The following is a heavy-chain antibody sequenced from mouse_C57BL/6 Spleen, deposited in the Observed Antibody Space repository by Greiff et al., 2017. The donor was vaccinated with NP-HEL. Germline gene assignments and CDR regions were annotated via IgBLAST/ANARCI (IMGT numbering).Heavy chain of an antibody. CDR3: ERGVTVVARYYFDY. V-gene: IGHV1-64*01. CDR2: IHPNSGST. D-gene: IGHD1-1*01. Sequence: QVQLQQPGAELVKPGASVKLSCKASGYTFTSYWMHWVKQRPGQGLEWIGMIHPNSGSTNYNEKFKSKATLTADKSSSTAYMQLSSLTSEDSAVYYCERGVTVVARYYFDYWGQGTTLTVSS. J-gene: IGHJ2*01. CDR1: GYTFTSYW.